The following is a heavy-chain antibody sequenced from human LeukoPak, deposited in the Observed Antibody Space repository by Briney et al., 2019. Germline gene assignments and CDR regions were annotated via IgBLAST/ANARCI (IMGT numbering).Heavy chain of an antibody. D-gene: IGHD5-24*01. CDR1: GFTFSSYE. CDR3: ARTMAF. V-gene: IGHV3-48*03. Sequence: GGSLRLSCTASGFTFSSYEMNWVRQAPGKGLEWVSDISSSGSPIYYADSVKGRFTVSRDNAKNSLYLHRSSLRAEDTAVYYCARTMAFWGQGTLVAVSS. J-gene: IGHJ4*02. CDR2: ISSSGSPI.